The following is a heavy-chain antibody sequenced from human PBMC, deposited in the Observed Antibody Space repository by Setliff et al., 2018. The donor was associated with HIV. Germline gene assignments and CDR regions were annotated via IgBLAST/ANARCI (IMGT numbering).Heavy chain of an antibody. CDR2: IYSSRST. V-gene: IGHV4-61*02. CDR3: AREATIFGVVMPYFDY. CDR1: GGSISGANYY. D-gene: IGHD3-3*01. Sequence: SETLSLTCTVSGGSISGANYYWTWIRQPAGKGLEWIGRIYSSRSTNYNPSLKNRVTISIGTSKNQFSLKLSSVTAADTAVYYCAREATIFGVVMPYFDYWGQGTLVTVSS. J-gene: IGHJ4*02.